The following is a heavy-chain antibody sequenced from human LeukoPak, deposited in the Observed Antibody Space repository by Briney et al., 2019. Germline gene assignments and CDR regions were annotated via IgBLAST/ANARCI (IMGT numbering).Heavy chain of an antibody. J-gene: IGHJ4*02. CDR2: IFHGVTT. CDR3: ARDATIAAPLMS. D-gene: IGHD6-13*01. V-gene: IGHV4-38-2*02. Sequence: SETLSLTCTVSGSSINTPYYWAWIRPPPGEGLEWIGSIFHGVTTFYNPSLMNRVAISVDTSKNQFSLKLTSVTAADTAIYYCARDATIAAPLMSWGQGTLVIVSS. CDR1: GSSINTPYY.